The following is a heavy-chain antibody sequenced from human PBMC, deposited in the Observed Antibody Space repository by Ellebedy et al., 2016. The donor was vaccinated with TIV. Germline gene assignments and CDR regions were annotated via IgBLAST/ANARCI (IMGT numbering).Heavy chain of an antibody. CDR2: VKSKTDGETT. V-gene: IGHV3-15*01. J-gene: IGHJ2*01. D-gene: IGHD3-10*01. CDR3: ATGQLRYFDL. CDR1: GFTFSHAW. Sequence: PGGSLRLSCAASGFTFSHAWMSWVRQAPGKGLEWVGRVKSKTDGETTDYVAPVKGRFTISRDDSENTLYLQMNSLKTEDAAVYYCATGQLRYFDLWGRGTPVTVSS.